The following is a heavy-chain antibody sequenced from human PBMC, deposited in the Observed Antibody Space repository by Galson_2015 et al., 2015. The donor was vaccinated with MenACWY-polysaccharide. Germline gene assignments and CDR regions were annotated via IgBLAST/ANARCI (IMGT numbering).Heavy chain of an antibody. CDR2: ISWNSGSI. CDR3: AKDIGSSGYYYQDY. Sequence: SLRLSCATSGFNFDNYVMHWVRQAPGKGLEWVSGISWNSGSIHYAGSVKGRFTISRDNAKYSLYLHMNSLRPEDTALYYCAKDIGSSGYYYQDYWGQGSLVTVSS. D-gene: IGHD3-22*01. CDR1: GFNFDNYV. J-gene: IGHJ4*02. V-gene: IGHV3-9*01.